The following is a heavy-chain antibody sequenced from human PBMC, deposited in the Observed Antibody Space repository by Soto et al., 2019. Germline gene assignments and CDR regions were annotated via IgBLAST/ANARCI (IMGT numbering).Heavy chain of an antibody. CDR2: IYYSGNT. CDR3: ARVWGGAFDI. Sequence: PSETLSLTCTVSGGSISSYYWSWIRQPPGKGLEWIGYIYYSGNTNYNPSLKSRVTISVDTSKNQFSLKLSSVTAADTAVYYCARVWGGAFDIWGQGTMVTVSS. CDR1: GGSISSYY. J-gene: IGHJ3*02. V-gene: IGHV4-59*01. D-gene: IGHD3-10*01.